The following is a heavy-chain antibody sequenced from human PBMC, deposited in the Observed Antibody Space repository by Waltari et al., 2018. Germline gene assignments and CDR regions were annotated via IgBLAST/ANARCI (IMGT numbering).Heavy chain of an antibody. J-gene: IGHJ5*02. CDR3: TRDVPHSNFDP. D-gene: IGHD6-13*01. V-gene: IGHV3-74*01. CDR2: INIDGTTT. CDR1: GFTFSGHW. Sequence: EVQLVESGGGLVQPGRSLRLSCVGSGFTFSGHWMHWVRQAPGKGLGWVSHINIDGTTTTYADSVKGRFTISRDNAKNTLYLQMNSLGVDDTALYYCTRDVPHSNFDPWGQGTLVTVSS.